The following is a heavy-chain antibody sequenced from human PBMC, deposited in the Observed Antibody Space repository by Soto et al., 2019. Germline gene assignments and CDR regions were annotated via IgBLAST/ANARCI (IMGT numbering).Heavy chain of an antibody. CDR3: ARGLGIYYYYYGMDV. J-gene: IGHJ6*02. D-gene: IGHD7-27*01. CDR2: INPSGGST. CDR1: GYTFTSYY. Sequence: ASVKVSCKASGYTFTSYYMHWVRQAPGQGLEWMGIINPSGGSTSYAQKFQGRVTMTRDTSTSTVYMELSSLRSEDTAVYYCARGLGIYYYYYGMDVWGQGTTVTVSS. V-gene: IGHV1-46*03.